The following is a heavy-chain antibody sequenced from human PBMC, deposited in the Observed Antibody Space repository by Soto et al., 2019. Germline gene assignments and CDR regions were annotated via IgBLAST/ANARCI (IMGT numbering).Heavy chain of an antibody. V-gene: IGHV1-8*01. CDR3: ARDDLRQSVNCGSLNAFDI. CDR1: GYTFSSYD. J-gene: IGHJ3*02. CDR2: MNPNSGNT. D-gene: IGHD7-27*01. Sequence: ASVKVSCKASGYTFSSYDINWVRQTTGQGLDWMGWMNPNSGNTGYAQKFQGRVTMTRNTSTSTAYMELSSLKSEDTAVYYCARDDLRQSVNCGSLNAFDIWGQGIMVTGSS.